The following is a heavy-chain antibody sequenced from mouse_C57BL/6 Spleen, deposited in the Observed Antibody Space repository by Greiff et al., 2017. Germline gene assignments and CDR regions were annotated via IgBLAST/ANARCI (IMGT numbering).Heavy chain of an antibody. J-gene: IGHJ2*01. V-gene: IGHV5-6*01. Sequence: EVQRVESGGDLVKPGGSLKLSCAASGFTFSSYGMSWVRQTPDKRLEWVATISSGGSYPYYPDSVKGRFTITRDNAKNTLYLQMSSLKSEDTAMYYCARQVTGTSGVDYWGQGTTLTVSS. CDR2: ISSGGSYP. CDR3: ARQVTGTSGVDY. D-gene: IGHD4-1*01. CDR1: GFTFSSYG.